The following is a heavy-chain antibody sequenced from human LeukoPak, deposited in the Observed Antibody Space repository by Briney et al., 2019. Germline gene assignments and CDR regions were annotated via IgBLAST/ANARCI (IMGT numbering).Heavy chain of an antibody. Sequence: GGSLRLSCAASGFTVSGNHMTWVRQAPGKGLEWVSEIYSGGATYYADSVKGRFTISRDNSKNTLYLQMNSLRAEDTAVYYCAKGPYSNYLGYWGQGTLVTVSS. CDR1: GFTVSGNH. V-gene: IGHV3-53*01. J-gene: IGHJ4*02. CDR2: IYSGGAT. CDR3: AKGPYSNYLGY. D-gene: IGHD4-11*01.